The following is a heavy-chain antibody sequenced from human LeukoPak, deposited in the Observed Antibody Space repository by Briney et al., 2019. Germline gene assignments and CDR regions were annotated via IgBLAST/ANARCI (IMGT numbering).Heavy chain of an antibody. CDR3: ARVAKYYYGSETYYFFEH. CDR1: EFSVGSNY. D-gene: IGHD3-10*01. Sequence: GGSLRLSCAASEFSVGSNYMTWVRQAPGKGLEWVSLIYSGGSTYYADSVKGRFTISRDNSKNTLYLQMNSLRVEDTAVYYCARVAKYYYGSETYYFFEHWGQGTPVTASS. CDR2: IYSGGST. J-gene: IGHJ4*02. V-gene: IGHV3-66*01.